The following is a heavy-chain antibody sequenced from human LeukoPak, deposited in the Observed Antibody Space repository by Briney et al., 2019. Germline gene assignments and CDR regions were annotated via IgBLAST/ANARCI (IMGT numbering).Heavy chain of an antibody. D-gene: IGHD3-16*01. V-gene: IGHV3-23*01. CDR3: AKDFDDYVWGSYGDY. Sequence: GGSLRLSCAASGFTFSSYGMSWVRQAPGKGLEWVSAISGSGGSTYYADSVKGRFTIARDNSKNTLYLQMNSLRAEDTAVYYCAKDFDDYVWGSYGDYWGQGTLVTVSS. CDR1: GFTFSSYG. CDR2: ISGSGGST. J-gene: IGHJ4*02.